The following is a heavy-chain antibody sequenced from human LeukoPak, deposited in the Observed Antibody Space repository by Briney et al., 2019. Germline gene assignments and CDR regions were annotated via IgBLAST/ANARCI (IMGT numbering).Heavy chain of an antibody. CDR3: VRRHDY. V-gene: IGHV3-53*01. Sequence: PGGSLRLSWVASGFDVNDNFMIWVRQAPGQGLEWISIIYASGGAYHSESVKGRFSAFRDTSKNTIFLQMNNLGADDTAMYYCVRRHDYWGQGTLVTVSS. CDR1: GFDVNDNF. J-gene: IGHJ4*02. CDR2: IYASGGA.